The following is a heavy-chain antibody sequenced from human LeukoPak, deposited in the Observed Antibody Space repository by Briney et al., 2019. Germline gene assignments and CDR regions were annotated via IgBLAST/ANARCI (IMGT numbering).Heavy chain of an antibody. CDR3: ARSPPYCSSTSCYAPPFDY. J-gene: IGHJ4*02. CDR1: GATFTSYA. V-gene: IGHV1-69*01. CDR2: IIPIFGTA. D-gene: IGHD2-2*01. Sequence: GASVKLSCKASGATFTSYAISWVRQAPGQGLEWMGGIIPIFGTANYAQKFQGRVTITADESTSTAYMELSSLRSEDTAVYYCARSPPYCSSTSCYAPPFDYWGQGTLVTVSS.